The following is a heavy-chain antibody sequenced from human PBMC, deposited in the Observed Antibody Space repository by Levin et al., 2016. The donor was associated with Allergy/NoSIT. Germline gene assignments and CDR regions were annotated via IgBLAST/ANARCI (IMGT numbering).Heavy chain of an antibody. Sequence: ASVKVSCKASGYTFTGYYMHWVRQAPGQGLEWMGWINPNSGGTNYAQKFQGRVTMTRDTSISTAYMELSRLRSDDTAVYYCARSAGDLTGYQNWPDYWGQGTLVTVSS. V-gene: IGHV1-2*02. CDR2: INPNSGGT. D-gene: IGHD3-9*01. J-gene: IGHJ4*02. CDR3: ARSAGDLTGYQNWPDY. CDR1: GYTFTGYY.